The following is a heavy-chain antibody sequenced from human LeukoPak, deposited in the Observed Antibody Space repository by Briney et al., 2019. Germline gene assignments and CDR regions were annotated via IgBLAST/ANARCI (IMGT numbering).Heavy chain of an antibody. CDR3: ARDYCSGPKCYFVDY. CDR2: ITSSSTV. CDR1: GFTFSNYS. J-gene: IGHJ4*02. Sequence: GGSLRLSCAASGFTFSNYSMNWVRQAPGKGLEWVSYITSSSTVYYAGSVKGRFTISRDNAKNSLFLQMNSLRAEDTAVYYCARDYCSGPKCYFVDYWGQGALVTVSS. V-gene: IGHV3-48*04. D-gene: IGHD2-15*01.